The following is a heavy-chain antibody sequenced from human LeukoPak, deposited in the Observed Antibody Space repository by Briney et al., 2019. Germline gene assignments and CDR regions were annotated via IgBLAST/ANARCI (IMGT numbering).Heavy chain of an antibody. D-gene: IGHD3-10*01. CDR2: IRYDGSDK. V-gene: IGHV3-30*02. CDR3: VKERVRGVSYFDF. J-gene: IGHJ4*02. Sequence: GGSLRLSCAASGFVFRTYGMYWVRQAPGKGLEWVALIRYDGSDKDYADSVKGRFTISRDNSQNTLYLQMNSLQPDDTAVYYCVKERVRGVSYFDFWGQGSLVIVSS. CDR1: GFVFRTYG.